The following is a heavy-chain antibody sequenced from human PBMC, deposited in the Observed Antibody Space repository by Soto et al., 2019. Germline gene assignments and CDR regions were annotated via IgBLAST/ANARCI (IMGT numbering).Heavy chain of an antibody. V-gene: IGHV1-69*13. J-gene: IGHJ4*01. CDR1: GGTFSSYA. D-gene: IGHD6-13*01. CDR2: IIPIFGTA. CDR3: TFPSRRGYSSSWTRVFDY. Sequence: GASVKVSCKASGGTFSSYAISWVRQAPGQGLEWMGGIIPIFGTANYAQKFQGRVTITADESTSTAYMELSSLRSEDTAVYYCTFPSRRGYSSSWTRVFDYWGQGTLVTVSS.